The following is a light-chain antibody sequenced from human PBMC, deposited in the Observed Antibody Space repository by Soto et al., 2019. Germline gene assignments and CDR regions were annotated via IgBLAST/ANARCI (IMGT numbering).Light chain of an antibody. V-gene: IGKV3-15*01. J-gene: IGKJ1*01. CDR3: QQYNNWPPWT. CDR1: QSVSSN. CDR2: GAS. Sequence: EIVMTQSPATLSVSPGERATLSCRASQSVSSNLAWYQQKPGQAPRLLIYGASTRATGIPARFSGSESGTEFTHTISSLQSEDFAVYYCQQYNNWPPWTFGQGPKVEIK.